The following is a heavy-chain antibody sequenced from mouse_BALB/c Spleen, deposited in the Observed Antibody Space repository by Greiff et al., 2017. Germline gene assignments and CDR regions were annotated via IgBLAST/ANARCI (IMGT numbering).Heavy chain of an antibody. D-gene: IGHD1-1*01. CDR1: GYTFTDYE. J-gene: IGHJ3*01. CDR3: TRGLLTGPFAY. Sequence: QVQLQQSGAELVRPGASVTLSCKASGYTFTDYEMHWVKQTPVHGLEWIGAIDPETGGTAYNQKFKGKATLTADKSSSTAYMELRSLTSEDSAVYYCTRGLLTGPFAYWGQGTLVTVSA. V-gene: IGHV1-15*01. CDR2: IDPETGGT.